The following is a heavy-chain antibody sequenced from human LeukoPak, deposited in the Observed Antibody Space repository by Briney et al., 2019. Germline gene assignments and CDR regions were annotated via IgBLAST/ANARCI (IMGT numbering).Heavy chain of an antibody. CDR3: ARQCGRYHFDY. Sequence: PSETLSLTCTVSGGSISSYYWSWIRQPPGKGLEWIGYIYYSGSTNYNPSLKSRVTISVDTSKNQFSLKLSSVTAADTAVYYCARQCGRYHFDYWGQGTLVTVSS. CDR1: GGSISSYY. J-gene: IGHJ4*02. V-gene: IGHV4-59*08. D-gene: IGHD1-26*01. CDR2: IYYSGST.